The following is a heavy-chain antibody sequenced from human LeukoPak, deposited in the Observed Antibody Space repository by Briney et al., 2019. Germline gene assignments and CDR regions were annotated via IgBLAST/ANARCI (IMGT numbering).Heavy chain of an antibody. V-gene: IGHV1-2*02. J-gene: IGHJ6*03. Sequence: GASVKVSCKASGYTFTGYYMHWVRQAPGQGLEWMGWINPNSGGTNYAQKFQGRVTMTRDTSISTAYMELSRLRSDDTAVYYCARGPHIVVVPAANYYYYYYMDVWGKGTTVTVSS. CDR3: ARGPHIVVVPAANYYYYYYMDV. D-gene: IGHD2-2*01. CDR2: INPNSGGT. CDR1: GYTFTGYY.